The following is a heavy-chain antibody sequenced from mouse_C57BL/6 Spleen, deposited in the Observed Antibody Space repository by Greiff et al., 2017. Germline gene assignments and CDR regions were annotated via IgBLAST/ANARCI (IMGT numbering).Heavy chain of an antibody. CDR3: ARSPSGYFDY. J-gene: IGHJ2*01. V-gene: IGHV1-43*01. Sequence: VQLKESGPELVKPGASVKISCKASGYSFTGYYMHWVKQSSEKSLEWIGEINPSTGGTSYNQKFKGKATLTVDKSSSTAYMQLKSLTSEDSAVYCCARSPSGYFDYWGQGTTLTVSS. D-gene: IGHD3-1*01. CDR1: GYSFTGYY. CDR2: INPSTGGT.